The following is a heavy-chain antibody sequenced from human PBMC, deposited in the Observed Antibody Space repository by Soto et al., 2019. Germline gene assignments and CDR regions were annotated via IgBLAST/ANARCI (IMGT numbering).Heavy chain of an antibody. Sequence: SETLSLTCTVSGDSISSGDYYWSWIRQPPGKGLEWIGYTYYTGSAYYNPSLRGRVTIPVDRSKNQVSLNLRSVTAADTAVYFCARGLYYFGMDVWGQGTTVTVYS. J-gene: IGHJ6*02. CDR1: GDSISSGDYY. CDR2: TYYTGSA. V-gene: IGHV4-30-4*01. CDR3: ARGLYYFGMDV.